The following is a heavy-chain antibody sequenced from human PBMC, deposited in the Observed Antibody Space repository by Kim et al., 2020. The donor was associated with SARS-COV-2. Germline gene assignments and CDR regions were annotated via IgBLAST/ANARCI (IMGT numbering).Heavy chain of an antibody. CDR2: ISYDGSNK. CDR3: AKSTGYCSSTSCPIDY. V-gene: IGHV3-30*18. Sequence: GGSLRLSCAAAGFTFSSYGMHWVRQAPGKGLEWVAVISYDGSNKYYADSVKGRFTISRDNSKNTLYLQMNSLRAEDTAVYYCAKSTGYCSSTSCPIDYWG. J-gene: IGHJ4*01. CDR1: GFTFSSYG. D-gene: IGHD2-2*01.